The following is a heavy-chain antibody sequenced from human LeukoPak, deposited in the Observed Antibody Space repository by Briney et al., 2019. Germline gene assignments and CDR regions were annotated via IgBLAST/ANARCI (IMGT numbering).Heavy chain of an antibody. J-gene: IGHJ3*02. CDR2: IYSYGST. V-gene: IGHV3-53*01. CDR3: ARDGCGGDCYLGDFDI. CDR1: GFTVSSNY. D-gene: IGHD2-21*02. Sequence: LRGSLRLSCAASGFTVSSNYVSWVRQAPGKGLERASVIYSYGSTYYADPVKGRFTISRDNSKNTLYLQMNSLRAQDTAVYYCARDGCGGDCYLGDFDIWGQGTMVIVSS.